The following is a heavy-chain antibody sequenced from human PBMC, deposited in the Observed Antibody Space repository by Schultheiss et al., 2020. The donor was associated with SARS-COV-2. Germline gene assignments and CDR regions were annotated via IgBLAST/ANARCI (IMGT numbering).Heavy chain of an antibody. D-gene: IGHD4-17*01. CDR1: GFTFSSYG. J-gene: IGHJ6*02. Sequence: GGSLRLSCAASGFTFSSYGMHWVRQAPGKGLEWVAFIRYDGSNKYYADSVKGRFTISRDNSKNTLYLQMNSLRAEDTAVYYCARDRRADYGDYYYYGMDVWGQGTTVTVSS. V-gene: IGHV3-30*02. CDR2: IRYDGSNK. CDR3: ARDRRADYGDYYYYGMDV.